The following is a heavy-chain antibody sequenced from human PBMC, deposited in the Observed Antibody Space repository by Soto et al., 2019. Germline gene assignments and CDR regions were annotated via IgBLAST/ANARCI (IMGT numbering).Heavy chain of an antibody. J-gene: IGHJ4*02. V-gene: IGHV4-59*01. CDR1: GGSISSNY. D-gene: IGHD6-13*01. CDR2: VYNSGST. CDR3: ARYRREAVAGYTLDN. Sequence: SETLSLTCTVSGGSISSNYWTWIRQPPGKGMEWIGYVYNSGSTNYNPSLKSRVTISEDTSKSQFSLKVNSMTAADTAVYYCARYRREAVAGYTLDNWGQGILVTVSS.